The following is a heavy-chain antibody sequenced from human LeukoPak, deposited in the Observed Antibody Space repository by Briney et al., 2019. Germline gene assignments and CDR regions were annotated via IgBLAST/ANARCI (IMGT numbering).Heavy chain of an antibody. CDR1: GGSISSSSYY. CDR3: ARSIAVAGNDAFDI. J-gene: IGHJ3*02. D-gene: IGHD6-19*01. Sequence: SETLSLTCTVSGGSISSSSYYWGWIRQPPGKGLEWIGYIYYSGRTNYNPSLKSRVTISVDTSKNQFSLKLTSVTAADTAVYYCARSIAVAGNDAFDIWGRGTMVTVSS. V-gene: IGHV4-61*05. CDR2: IYYSGRT.